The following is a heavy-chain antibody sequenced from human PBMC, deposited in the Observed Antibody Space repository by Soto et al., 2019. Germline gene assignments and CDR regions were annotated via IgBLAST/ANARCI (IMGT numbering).Heavy chain of an antibody. J-gene: IGHJ5*02. CDR3: AREMGMFLWFACNWFDT. CDR2: IIPIFGTA. V-gene: IGHV1-69*12. CDR1: GGTFSSYA. Sequence: QVQLVQSGAEVKKPGSSVKVSCKASGGTFSSYAISWVRQAPGQGLEWMGGIIPIFGTANYAQKFQGRVTITADENTSTAYMALSSQSSEGTAVYYCAREMGMFLWFACNWFDTWGQGTLVTVSS. D-gene: IGHD3-10*01.